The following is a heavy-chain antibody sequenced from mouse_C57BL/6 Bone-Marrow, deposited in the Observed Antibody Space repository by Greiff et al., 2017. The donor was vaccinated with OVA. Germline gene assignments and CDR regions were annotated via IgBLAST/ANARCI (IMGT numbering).Heavy chain of an antibody. J-gene: IGHJ2*01. V-gene: IGHV7-3*01. D-gene: IGHD1-1*01. CDR2: IRTKANGYTT. CDR1: GFTFTDYY. Sequence: EVKLMESGGGLVQPGGSLSLSCAASGFTFTDYYMSWVRQPPGKALEWLGFIRTKANGYTTEYSASVKGRFTISRDNSQSILYLHMQALRAEYSATYYCARSEYYGSSYDFDDWGQGTTLTVSS. CDR3: ARSEYYGSSYDFDD.